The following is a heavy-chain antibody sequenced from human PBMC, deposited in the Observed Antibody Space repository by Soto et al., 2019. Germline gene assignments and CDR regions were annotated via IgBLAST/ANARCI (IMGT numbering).Heavy chain of an antibody. CDR3: ARYIPGVRYYGMDV. CDR2: IGESGTPT. J-gene: IGHJ6*02. D-gene: IGHD2-2*01. V-gene: IGHV3-23*01. Sequence: SLRLSCAASGLTFSSYAMKWVRQAPGKGLEWVSLIGESGTPTYYADSVKGRFTISRDNSGNTLFLEMYSLRAEDTAVYYCARYIPGVRYYGMDVWGQGTTVTVSS. CDR1: GLTFSSYA.